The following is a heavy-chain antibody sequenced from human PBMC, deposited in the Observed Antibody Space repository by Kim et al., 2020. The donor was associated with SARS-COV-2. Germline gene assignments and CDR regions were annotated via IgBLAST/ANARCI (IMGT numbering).Heavy chain of an antibody. V-gene: IGHV1-69*13. D-gene: IGHD6-19*01. CDR3: ARGDVIAVAGTSGYFDY. CDR2: IIPIFGTA. Sequence: SVKVSCKASGGTFSSYAISWVRQAPGQGLEWMGGIIPIFGTANYAQKFQGRVTITADESTSTAYMELSSLRSEDTAVYYCARGDVIAVAGTSGYFDYWGQGTLVTVSS. J-gene: IGHJ4*02. CDR1: GGTFSSYA.